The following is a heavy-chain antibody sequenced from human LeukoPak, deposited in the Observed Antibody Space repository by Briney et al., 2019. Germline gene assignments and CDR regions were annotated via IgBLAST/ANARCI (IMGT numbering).Heavy chain of an antibody. CDR1: GGSISSYH. CDR2: LYTGGGT. D-gene: IGHD1-26*01. CDR3: ARSGSYANDAFHI. Sequence: SETLSLTCTVSGGSISSYHWSWIRQPAGKGLEWIGRLYTGGGTNYNPSLKSRVSMSVDTPKSQFSLELNSVTAADTAVYYCARSGSYANDAFHIWGQGTMVTVSS. V-gene: IGHV4-4*07. J-gene: IGHJ3*02.